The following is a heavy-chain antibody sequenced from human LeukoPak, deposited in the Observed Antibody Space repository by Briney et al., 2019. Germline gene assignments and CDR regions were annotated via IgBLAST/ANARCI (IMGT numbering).Heavy chain of an antibody. D-gene: IGHD3/OR15-3a*01. V-gene: IGHV1-2*02. J-gene: IGHJ4*02. CDR1: GYTFSDYY. CDR3: ARGPLQSDWYYFDY. CDR2: INPNSGGT. Sequence: ASVKVSCTASGYTFSDYYMHWVRQAPGQGLEWMGWINPNSGGTNYAQNFQGRVTMTRDTSINTAYMELSRLTSDDTAVYYCARGPLQSDWYYFDYWGQGILVTVSS.